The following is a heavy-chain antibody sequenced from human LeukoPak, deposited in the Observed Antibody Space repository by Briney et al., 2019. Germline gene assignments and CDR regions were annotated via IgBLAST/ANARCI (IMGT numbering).Heavy chain of an antibody. Sequence: SETLSLTCAVYGESFSAYFWNWIRQAPGKPLEYIGEINHRGGSHYNPSLKTRVTLSVDTSKNQFSLKLTSVIAADTAVYFCARGSSFDGYCSAGACDAGYYDSWGQGTPVTVSA. CDR2: INHRGGS. CDR1: GESFSAYF. V-gene: IGHV4-34*01. D-gene: IGHD2-15*01. CDR3: ARGSSFDGYCSAGACDAGYYDS. J-gene: IGHJ4*02.